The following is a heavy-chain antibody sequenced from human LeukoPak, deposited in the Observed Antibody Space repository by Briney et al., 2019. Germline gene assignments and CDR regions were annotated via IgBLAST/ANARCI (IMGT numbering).Heavy chain of an antibody. J-gene: IGHJ4*02. CDR3: AKDMGYCSSTSCHQGFDY. D-gene: IGHD2-2*01. V-gene: IGHV3-9*01. Sequence: GGSLRLSCAASGFTFDDYAMHWVWQAPGKGLEWVSGISWNSGSIGYADSVKGRFTISRDNAKNSLYLQMNSLRAEDTALYYCAKDMGYCSSTSCHQGFDYWGQGTLVTVSS. CDR2: ISWNSGSI. CDR1: GFTFDDYA.